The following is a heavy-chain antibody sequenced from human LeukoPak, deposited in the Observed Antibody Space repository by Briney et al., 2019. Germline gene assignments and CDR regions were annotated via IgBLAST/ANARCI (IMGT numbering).Heavy chain of an antibody. Sequence: GGSLRLSCAASGFTFSDYWMSWVRQAPGKGLEWVSYISSSGSTIYYADSVKGRFTISRDNAKNSLYLQMNSLRAEDTAVYYCASGQQLVLYDAFDIWGQGTMVTVSS. CDR3: ASGQQLVLYDAFDI. CDR1: GFTFSDYW. V-gene: IGHV3-11*01. CDR2: ISSSGSTI. D-gene: IGHD6-13*01. J-gene: IGHJ3*02.